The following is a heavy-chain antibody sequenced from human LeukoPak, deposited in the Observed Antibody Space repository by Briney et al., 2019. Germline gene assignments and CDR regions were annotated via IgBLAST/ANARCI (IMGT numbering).Heavy chain of an antibody. J-gene: IGHJ4*02. CDR3: ARVYGDYGWVFDY. D-gene: IGHD4-17*01. V-gene: IGHV4-61*01. Sequence: PSETLSLTCTVSGGSVSSGSYYWRWLRQPPGTGLEWIGYIYYSGSTNYNPSLKSRVTISVDTSKNQFSLKLSSVTAADTAVYYCARVYGDYGWVFDYWGQGTLVTVSS. CDR2: IYYSGST. CDR1: GGSVSSGSYY.